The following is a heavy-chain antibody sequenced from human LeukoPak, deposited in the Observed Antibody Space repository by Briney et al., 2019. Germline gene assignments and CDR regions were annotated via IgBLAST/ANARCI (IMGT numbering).Heavy chain of an antibody. CDR3: VRLARYGELRGHWFDP. Sequence: GGAASVSSKPSGYTFTRYDINGVRPATGQGLEWRGWMNPNSGNTGYAQKFQGRVTMTSNTSISTAYMELSSLRSEDTAVYYCVRLARYGELRGHWFDPWGQGTLVTVSS. J-gene: IGHJ5*02. CDR2: MNPNSGNT. V-gene: IGHV1-8*01. CDR1: GYTFTRYD. D-gene: IGHD4-17*01.